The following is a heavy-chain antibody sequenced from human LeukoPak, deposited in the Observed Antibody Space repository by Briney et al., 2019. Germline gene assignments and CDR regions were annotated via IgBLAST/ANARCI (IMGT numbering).Heavy chain of an antibody. D-gene: IGHD2-15*01. CDR1: GGTFSSYA. CDR2: IIPIFGTA. V-gene: IGHV1-69*13. CDR3: ARGWGQVAVGLYYYYYMDV. Sequence: SVKVSCKASGGTFSSYAISWVREAPGQGLEWMGGIIPIFGTANYAQKFQGRVTITADESTSTAYMELSSLRSEDTAVYYCARGWGQVAVGLYYYYYMDVWGKGTTVTVSS. J-gene: IGHJ6*03.